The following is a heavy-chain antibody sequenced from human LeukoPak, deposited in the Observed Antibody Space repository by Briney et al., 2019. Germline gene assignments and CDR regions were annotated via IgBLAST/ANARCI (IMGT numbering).Heavy chain of an antibody. J-gene: IGHJ6*02. V-gene: IGHV4-4*07. CDR2: IYTSGST. CDR3: ASGPRGFYYYYGMDV. Sequence: SETLSLTCTVSGGSISSYYWSWIRQPAGEGLEWIGRIYTSGSTNYNPSLKSRVTMSVDTSKNQFSLKLSSVTAADTAVYYCASGPRGFYYYYGMDVWGQGTTVTVSS. D-gene: IGHD5-12*01. CDR1: GGSISSYY.